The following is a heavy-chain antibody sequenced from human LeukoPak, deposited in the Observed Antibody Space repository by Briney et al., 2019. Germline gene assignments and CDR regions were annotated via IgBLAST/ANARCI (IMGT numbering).Heavy chain of an antibody. V-gene: IGHV3-21*01. CDR1: GFTFSSYC. J-gene: IGHJ3*02. D-gene: IGHD3-22*01. CDR2: ISTSGTIV. Sequence: GGSLRLSCATSGFTFSSYCFNWVRQAPGKGLEWVSSISTSGTIVHYADSVRGRFTMSRDNAKNSLYLQMNSLRAEDTAVYYCARLNYYDSSGYPPAFDIWGQGTMVTVSS. CDR3: ARLNYYDSSGYPPAFDI.